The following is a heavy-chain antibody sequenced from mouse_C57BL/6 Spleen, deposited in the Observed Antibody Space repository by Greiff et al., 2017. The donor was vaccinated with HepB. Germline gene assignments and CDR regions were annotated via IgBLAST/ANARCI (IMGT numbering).Heavy chain of an antibody. CDR1: GYTFTSYD. CDR3: DGGTSMDY. Sequence: VKLVESGPELVKPGASVKLSCKASGYTFTSYDINWVKQRPGQGLEWIGWIYPRDGSTKYNEKFKGKATLTVDTSSSTAYMELHSLTSEDSAVYFCDGGTSMDYWGQGTSVTVSS. D-gene: IGHD4-1*01. CDR2: IYPRDGST. V-gene: IGHV1-85*01. J-gene: IGHJ4*01.